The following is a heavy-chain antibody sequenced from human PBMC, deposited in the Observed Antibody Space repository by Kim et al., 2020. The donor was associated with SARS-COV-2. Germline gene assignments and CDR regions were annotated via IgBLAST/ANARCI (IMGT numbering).Heavy chain of an antibody. J-gene: IGHJ4*02. Sequence: YSPSFQGHVPISADKSISTAYLQWSSLKASDTAMYYCARLNYGGNRQFDYWGQGTLVTVSS. CDR3: ARLNYGGNRQFDY. D-gene: IGHD4-17*01. V-gene: IGHV5-10-1*01.